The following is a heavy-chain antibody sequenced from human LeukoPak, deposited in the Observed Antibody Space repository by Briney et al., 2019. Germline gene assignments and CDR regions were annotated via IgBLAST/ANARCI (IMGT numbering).Heavy chain of an antibody. V-gene: IGHV5-51*01. CDR3: ARTVPDIVVVPAATYGFLYNWFDP. CDR1: AYCFTSYW. J-gene: IGHJ5*02. CDR2: ICPGDSDT. Sequence: GESLKISCKGSAYCFTSYWIGRVPQMPGKGLGWMGIICPGDSDTRYSPSFQGQVTISADKSISTAYLQWSSLKASDTAMYYCARTVPDIVVVPAATYGFLYNWFDPWGQGPLVTVSS. D-gene: IGHD2-2*01.